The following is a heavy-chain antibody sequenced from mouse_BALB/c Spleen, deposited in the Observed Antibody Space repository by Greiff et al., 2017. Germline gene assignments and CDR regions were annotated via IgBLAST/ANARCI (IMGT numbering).Heavy chain of an antibody. D-gene: IGHD2-1*01. CDR2: INPSTGYT. V-gene: IGHV1-7*01. J-gene: IGHJ2*01. CDR1: GYTFTSYW. CDR3: DQSDDGNYDD. Sequence: QVQLQQSGAELAKPGASVKMSCKATGYTFTSYWMHWVKQRPGQGLEWIGYINPSTGYTEYNQKFKDKATLTADKSSSTAYMQLSSLTSEDSAVYYCDQSDDGNYDDWGQGTTLTVSS.